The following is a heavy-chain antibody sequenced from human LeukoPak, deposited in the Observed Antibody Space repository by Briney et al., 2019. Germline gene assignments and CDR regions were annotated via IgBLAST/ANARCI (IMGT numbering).Heavy chain of an antibody. CDR3: ARRSYGPGSYYLDY. V-gene: IGHV3-33*01. D-gene: IGHD3-10*01. Sequence: GGSLRLSCAASGFTFSSYGMHWVRQAPGKGLEWVAVIWYDGSNKYYADSVKGRFTISRDNSKNTLYLQMNSLRAEDTAVYYCARRSYGPGSYYLDYWGQGTLVTVSS. CDR1: GFTFSSYG. J-gene: IGHJ4*02. CDR2: IWYDGSNK.